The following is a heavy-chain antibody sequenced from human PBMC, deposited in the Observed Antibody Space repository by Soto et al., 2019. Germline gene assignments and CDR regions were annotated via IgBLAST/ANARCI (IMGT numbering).Heavy chain of an antibody. J-gene: IGHJ4*02. CDR3: ATEITAAGPLDY. CDR2: FDPENGET. Sequence: QVQLVQSGAEVKKPGASVKVSCKVSGYTLSELSMHWVRQAPGKGLEWMGGFDPENGETIYAQKFQGRVTMTEDTSTGTIPMELSSLRSEDTAVYYCATEITAAGPLDYWGQGTLVTVSS. V-gene: IGHV1-24*01. CDR1: GYTLSELS. D-gene: IGHD6-13*01.